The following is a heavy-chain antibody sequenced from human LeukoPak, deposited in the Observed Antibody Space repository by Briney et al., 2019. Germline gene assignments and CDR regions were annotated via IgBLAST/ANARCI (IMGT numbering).Heavy chain of an antibody. Sequence: SETLSLTCIVSGGSVSSYYWTWIRQPPGKGLEWIGYIYYSGGTNYNPSLKSRVTISVDTSKNQFSLKLSSVTAADTAVYYCARHSRIFGFSFDYWGQGTLVTVSS. D-gene: IGHD3-3*01. CDR3: ARHSRIFGFSFDY. CDR2: IYYSGGT. CDR1: GGSVSSYY. J-gene: IGHJ4*02. V-gene: IGHV4-59*08.